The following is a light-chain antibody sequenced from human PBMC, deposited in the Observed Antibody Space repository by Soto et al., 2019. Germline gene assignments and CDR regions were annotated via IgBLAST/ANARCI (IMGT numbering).Light chain of an antibody. CDR2: KAS. V-gene: IGKV1-5*03. J-gene: IGKJ1*01. Sequence: DIQMTQSPSTLSGSVGDRVTITCRASQTISSWLAWYQQKPGKAPKLLIYKASTLKSGVPSRFSGSGSGTEFTLTIISLQPDDFGSYYCQHYNSYSEAFGQGTKVELK. CDR3: QHYNSYSEA. CDR1: QTISSW.